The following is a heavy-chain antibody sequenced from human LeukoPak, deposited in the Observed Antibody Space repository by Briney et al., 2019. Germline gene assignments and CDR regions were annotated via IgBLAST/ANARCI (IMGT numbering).Heavy chain of an antibody. D-gene: IGHD3-22*01. J-gene: IGHJ4*02. V-gene: IGHV3-30*18. Sequence: GRSLRLSCAASGFTFSTYGMHWVRQAPGKGLEWVAVISYDGNKKYSVDSVKGRFTISRDNSKNTLYLQMNSLRADDTAVYYCAKDTGAYYYDSSDNPEPLSYWGQGTLVTVSS. CDR3: AKDTGAYYYDSSDNPEPLSY. CDR1: GFTFSTYG. CDR2: ISYDGNKK.